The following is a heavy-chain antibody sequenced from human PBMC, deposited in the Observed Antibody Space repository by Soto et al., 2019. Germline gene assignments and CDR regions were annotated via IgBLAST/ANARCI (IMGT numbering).Heavy chain of an antibody. V-gene: IGHV3-66*01. CDR2: IYSGGST. D-gene: IGHD3-3*01. CDR3: ARDVEWLTLDY. J-gene: IGHJ4*02. Sequence: PGGSLRLSCAASGFTVSSNYMSWVRQDPGKGLEWVSVIYSGGSTYYADSVKGRFTISRDNSKNTLYLQMNSLRAEDTAVYYCARDVEWLTLDYWGQGTLVTVSS. CDR1: GFTVSSNY.